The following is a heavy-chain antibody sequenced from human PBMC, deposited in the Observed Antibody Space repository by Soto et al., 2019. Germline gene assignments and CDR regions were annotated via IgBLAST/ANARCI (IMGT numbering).Heavy chain of an antibody. CDR1: GFTFSNAW. Sequence: GGSLRLSCAASGFTFSNAWMNWVRQAPGKGLEWVSRIKSKTDGGTTDYAAPVKGRFTISRDDSKNTLYLQMNSLKTEDTAVYYCTTEGGSSSWIKNYYYYGMDVWGQGTTVTVSS. J-gene: IGHJ6*02. V-gene: IGHV3-15*07. CDR3: TTEGGSSSWIKNYYYYGMDV. D-gene: IGHD6-13*01. CDR2: IKSKTDGGTT.